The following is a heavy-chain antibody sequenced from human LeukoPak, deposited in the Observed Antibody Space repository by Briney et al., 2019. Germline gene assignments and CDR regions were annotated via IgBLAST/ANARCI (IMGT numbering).Heavy chain of an antibody. D-gene: IGHD2/OR15-2a*01. Sequence: KTSETLSLICTVSGGAISSYYWSWIRQPPGKGLEWIGYIYSSGSTNYNPSLKSRVTISVDTSNNQFSLKLSSVTAADTAVYYCARDQGNKDYGMDVWGQGTTVTVSS. V-gene: IGHV4-59*01. J-gene: IGHJ6*02. CDR1: GGAISSYY. CDR3: ARDQGNKDYGMDV. CDR2: IYSSGST.